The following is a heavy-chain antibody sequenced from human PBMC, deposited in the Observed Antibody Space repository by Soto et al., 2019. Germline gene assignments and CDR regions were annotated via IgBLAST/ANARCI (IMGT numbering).Heavy chain of an antibody. V-gene: IGHV3-23*01. CDR2: ISGGGDNT. Sequence: EVQLLESGGGLVQPGGSXXXXXXXXXXXXXXXXXXXXRQAPGKGLEWVSAISGGGDNTSYAGSVKGRFTVSRDGPKNTLYLQMSSLRAEDTALYYCAKGRGGSGSLTPRVDFWGQGTLVTVSS. D-gene: IGHD3-10*01. J-gene: IGHJ4*02. CDR3: AKGRGGSGSLTPRVDF. CDR1: XXXXXXXX.